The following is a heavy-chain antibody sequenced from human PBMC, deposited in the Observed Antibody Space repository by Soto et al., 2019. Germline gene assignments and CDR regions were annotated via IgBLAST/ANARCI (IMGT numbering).Heavy chain of an antibody. D-gene: IGHD5-12*01. CDR3: VRMGFSGGGYLSYYYYGMDI. CDR2: IYPDESDP. V-gene: IGHV5-51*01. CDR1: VYSFSEYW. Sequence: GETLKISRKGSVYSFSEYWIGWVRQMPGKGLEWMAIIYPDESDPRYSPSFQGQVTISADNSISTAYLQWSSLKAADTAMYYCVRMGFSGGGYLSYYYYGMDIWGQGTMVTVSS. J-gene: IGHJ6*02.